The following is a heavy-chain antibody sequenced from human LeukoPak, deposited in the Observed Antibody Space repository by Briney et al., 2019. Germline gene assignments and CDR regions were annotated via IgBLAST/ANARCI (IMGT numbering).Heavy chain of an antibody. V-gene: IGHV3-23*01. Sequence: PGGSLRLSCAASGFIFSNYAMSWVRQTPGKGLEWVSVISDTGHDTFYRDSVKGRFTISRDNFMNTLYLQMNSLGAEDTALYYCARDRIPGTSPKMDSWGQGTLVTVSS. CDR2: ISDTGHDT. D-gene: IGHD1-7*01. CDR3: ARDRIPGTSPKMDS. CDR1: GFIFSNYA. J-gene: IGHJ4*02.